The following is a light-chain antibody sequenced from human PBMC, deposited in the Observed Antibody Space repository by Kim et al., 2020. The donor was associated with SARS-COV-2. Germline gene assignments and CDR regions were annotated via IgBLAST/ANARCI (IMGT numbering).Light chain of an antibody. J-gene: IGLJ1*01. V-gene: IGLV2-8*01. Sequence: QSALTQPPSVSGSPGQSVTISCTGSSSDIGAYENVSWYQQHPGKAPKLMIYEVTKRSSGVPDRFSGSKSGNTASLTVSGLQVEDEADYYCCSYARTSYVFGTGTKVTVL. CDR1: SSDIGAYEN. CDR3: CSYARTSYV. CDR2: EVT.